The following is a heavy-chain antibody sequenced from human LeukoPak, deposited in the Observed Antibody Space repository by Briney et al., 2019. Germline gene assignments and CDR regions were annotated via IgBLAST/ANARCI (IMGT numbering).Heavy chain of an antibody. J-gene: IGHJ4*02. V-gene: IGHV5-51*01. D-gene: IGHD5-24*01. CDR1: VYPFTTSG. Sequence: GEPRKSPSQGFVYPFTTSGIGWVRQLPAKGLEWTAIIYSGNSDAKYSPSFQSQVSISTNMSISTASLHWSSVKASDTAIYYCAIINHPDGRVYWGQGTLVTVSS. CDR2: IYSGNSDA. CDR3: AIINHPDGRVY.